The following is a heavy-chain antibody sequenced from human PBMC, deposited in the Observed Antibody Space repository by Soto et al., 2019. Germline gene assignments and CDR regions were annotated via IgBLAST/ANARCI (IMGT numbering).Heavy chain of an antibody. Sequence: QVQLQESGPGLVRPSETLSLTCTVSGDSISTYYWTWIRQPPGKGLEWIGYIYYSGSTNYNPSLESRVTISVDTSRNRFSLKLTSVTAADTAVYYCARGPLKYSSGWYGYWGQGTLVTVSS. D-gene: IGHD6-19*01. CDR3: ARGPLKYSSGWYGY. CDR2: IYYSGST. CDR1: GDSISTYY. V-gene: IGHV4-59*01. J-gene: IGHJ4*02.